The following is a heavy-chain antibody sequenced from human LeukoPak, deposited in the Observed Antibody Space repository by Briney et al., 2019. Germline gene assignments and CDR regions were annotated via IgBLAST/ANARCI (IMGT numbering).Heavy chain of an antibody. Sequence: PGGSLRLSCAASGFTLSDFYMSWFRQAPGKGLEWISYISHTVDSIFYADSVRGRFTISRDNAKNSLYLQMDSLRAEDTAVYYCARGYGSGYYYIWGQGTMVTVSS. CDR3: ARGYGSGYYYI. D-gene: IGHD3-22*01. CDR1: GFTLSDFY. J-gene: IGHJ3*02. CDR2: ISHTVDSI. V-gene: IGHV3-11*01.